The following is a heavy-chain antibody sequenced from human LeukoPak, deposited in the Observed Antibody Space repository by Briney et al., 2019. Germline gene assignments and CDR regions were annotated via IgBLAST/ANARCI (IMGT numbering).Heavy chain of an antibody. CDR3: ASLDASSSWYEGDY. CDR1: GGSISSSSYY. D-gene: IGHD6-13*01. V-gene: IGHV4-39*01. Sequence: SETLSLTCTVSGGSISSSSYYWGWIRQPPGKGLGWIGSIYYSGSTYYNPSLKSRVTISVDTSKNQFSLKLSSVTAADTAVYYCASLDASSSWYEGDYWGQGTLVTVSS. CDR2: IYYSGST. J-gene: IGHJ4*02.